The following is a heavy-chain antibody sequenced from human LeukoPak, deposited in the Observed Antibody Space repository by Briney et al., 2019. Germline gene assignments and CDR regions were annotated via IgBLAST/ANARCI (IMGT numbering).Heavy chain of an antibody. CDR2: INPNSGGT. J-gene: IGHJ4*02. CDR1: GYTFTGYY. D-gene: IGHD3-22*01. V-gene: IGHV1-2*02. Sequence: ASVKVSCKASGYTFTGYYMHWVRQAPGQGLEWMGWINPNSGGTSYAQKFQGRVTMTGDTSISTAYMELSRLRSDDTAVYYCARLDYYDSSGYYYWGQGTLVTVSS. CDR3: ARLDYYDSSGYYY.